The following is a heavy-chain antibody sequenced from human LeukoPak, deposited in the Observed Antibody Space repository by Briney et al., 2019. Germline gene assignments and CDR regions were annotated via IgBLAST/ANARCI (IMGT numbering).Heavy chain of an antibody. CDR3: ARDSSFKV. CDR2: ISSSGTPI. CDR1: GXTFSRYE. V-gene: IGHV3-48*03. J-gene: IGHJ4*02. Sequence: TGGSLRLSCAASGXTFSRYEMNWVRQAPGKGLEWVSYISSSGTPIYYADSVKGRFTISRDNTKNSLYLQMNSLRADDTAVYYCARDSSFKVWGQGTLVTVSS. D-gene: IGHD6-6*01.